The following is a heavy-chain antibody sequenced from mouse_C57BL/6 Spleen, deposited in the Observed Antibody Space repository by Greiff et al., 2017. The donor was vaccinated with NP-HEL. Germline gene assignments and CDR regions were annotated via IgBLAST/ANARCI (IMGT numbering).Heavy chain of an antibody. J-gene: IGHJ2*01. Sequence: DVKLQESGPGLVKPSQSLSLTCSVTGYSITSGYYWNWIRQFPGNKLEWMGYISYDGSNNYNPSLKNRISITRDTSKNQFFLKLNSVTTEDTATYYCARLGRGGYYFDYWGQGTTLTVSS. V-gene: IGHV3-6*01. D-gene: IGHD4-1*01. CDR3: ARLGRGGYYFDY. CDR2: ISYDGSN. CDR1: GYSITSGYY.